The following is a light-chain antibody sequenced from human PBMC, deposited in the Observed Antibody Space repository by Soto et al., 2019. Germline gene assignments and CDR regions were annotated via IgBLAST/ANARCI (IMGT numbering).Light chain of an antibody. Sequence: QSALTQPPSASGTPGQNLTISCAGGSSNIGSHYVYWYQHLPGTAPKILIFSAGQQPSGVPDRFFGSKSGTSASLAISGLRSEDEANYYCAVWDASLTGWVLGGGTKLTVL. V-gene: IGLV1-47*02. J-gene: IGLJ3*02. CDR3: AVWDASLTGWV. CDR1: SSNIGSHY. CDR2: SAG.